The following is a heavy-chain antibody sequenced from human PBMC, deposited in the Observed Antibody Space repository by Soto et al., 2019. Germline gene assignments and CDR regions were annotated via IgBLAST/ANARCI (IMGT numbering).Heavy chain of an antibody. V-gene: IGHV5-51*01. CDR2: IYPFDSDA. J-gene: IGHJ5*02. Sequence: ADSLKISCNSSGYSCTNFLIDLVRQMPGECLEWMGSIYPFDSDARYSPSFQGQVTISADKSINTASLQWRSLRASDIAIYYCARRTHYHGSEEGYNWFDPWGQGTLVTVS. CDR3: ARRTHYHGSEEGYNWFDP. CDR1: GYSCTNFL. D-gene: IGHD3-10*01.